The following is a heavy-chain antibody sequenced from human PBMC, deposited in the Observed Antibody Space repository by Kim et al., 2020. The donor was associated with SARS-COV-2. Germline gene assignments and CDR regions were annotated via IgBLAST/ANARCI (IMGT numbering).Heavy chain of an antibody. V-gene: IGHV3-23*01. CDR2: IRGSGGGP. D-gene: IGHD2-8*02. CDR1: GFTFTRYA. J-gene: IGHJ4*02. Sequence: WGSLRLSCAASGFTFTRYAMSWVRQAPGKGLEWVSAIRGSGGGPYYADSVKGRFTISRDISRDTVSLQMRSLTAEDSAVYYCAKGPTAGGAGIDYWGQGT. CDR3: AKGPTAGGAGIDY.